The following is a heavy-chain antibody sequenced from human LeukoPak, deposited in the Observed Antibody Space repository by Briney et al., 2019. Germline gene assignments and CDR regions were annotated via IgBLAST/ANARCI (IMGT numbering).Heavy chain of an antibody. J-gene: IGHJ3*02. Sequence: GGSLRLSCTASGFTFNYYWMTWVRQTPGKGPEWVANIKEDGSKKYYVDSVKGRFIISRDNAKNSLYLQMNSLRVEDTAVYYCARVETGDAFDIWGQGTMVTASS. CDR2: IKEDGSKK. CDR1: GFTFNYYW. V-gene: IGHV3-7*01. CDR3: ARVETGDAFDI. D-gene: IGHD1-14*01.